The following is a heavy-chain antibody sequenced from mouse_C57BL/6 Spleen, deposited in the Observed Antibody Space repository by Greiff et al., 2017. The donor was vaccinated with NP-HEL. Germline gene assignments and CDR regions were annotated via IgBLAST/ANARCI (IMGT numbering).Heavy chain of an antibody. CDR2: ISYDGSN. V-gene: IGHV3-6*01. Sequence: EVQLQESGPGLVKPSQSLSLTCSVTGYSITSGYYWNWIRQFPGNKLEWMGYISYDGSNNYNPSLKNRISITRDTSKNQFFLKLNSVTTEDTATYYCAREDYSNSWFAYWGQGTLVTVSA. D-gene: IGHD2-5*01. CDR1: GYSITSGYY. CDR3: AREDYSNSWFAY. J-gene: IGHJ3*01.